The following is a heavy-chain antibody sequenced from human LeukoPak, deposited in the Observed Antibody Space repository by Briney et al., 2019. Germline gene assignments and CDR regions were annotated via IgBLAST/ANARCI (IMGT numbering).Heavy chain of an antibody. V-gene: IGHV4-39*07. J-gene: IGHJ3*02. Sequence: SETLSLTCTVSGGSISSSSYYWGWIRQPPGKGLEWIGSIYYSGSTYYNPSLKSRVTISVDTSKNQFSLKLSSVTAADTAVYYCARVLGRVWGAFDIWGQGTMVTVSS. D-gene: IGHD3-16*01. CDR2: IYYSGST. CDR1: GGSISSSSYY. CDR3: ARVLGRVWGAFDI.